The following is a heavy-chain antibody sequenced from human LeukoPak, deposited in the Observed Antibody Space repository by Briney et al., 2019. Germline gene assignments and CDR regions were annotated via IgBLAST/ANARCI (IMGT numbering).Heavy chain of an antibody. CDR1: GYTFTGYY. V-gene: IGHV1-8*02. D-gene: IGHD1-26*01. Sequence: ASVKVSCKASGYTFTGYYMHWVRQAPGQGLEWMGWMNPNSGNTGYAQKFQGRVTMTRNTSISTAYMELSSLRSEDTAVYYCARDMKRSRARWENLGFDPWGQGTLVTVSS. CDR3: ARDMKRSRARWENLGFDP. CDR2: MNPNSGNT. J-gene: IGHJ5*02.